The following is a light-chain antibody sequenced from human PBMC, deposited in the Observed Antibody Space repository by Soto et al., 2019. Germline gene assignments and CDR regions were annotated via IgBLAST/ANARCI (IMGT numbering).Light chain of an antibody. V-gene: IGKV3-15*01. Sequence: EIVVTQSPATLSVSPGERATLSCRASQSVSSNFAWYQQHPGQAPRPLVYGASTRASGLPARFSGSVSGTEFTRTISSLQSEEFAVYYCHQYYNWPPRITFGQGTRLEIK. CDR3: HQYYNWPPRIT. CDR2: GAS. CDR1: QSVSSN. J-gene: IGKJ5*01.